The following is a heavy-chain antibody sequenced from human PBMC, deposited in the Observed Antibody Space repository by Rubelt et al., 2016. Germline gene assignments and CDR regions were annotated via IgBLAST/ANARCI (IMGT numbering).Heavy chain of an antibody. CDR3: ARVEHLGPGDF. CDR2: ITPSGST. D-gene: IGHD1-26*01. J-gene: IGHJ4*02. CDR1: GGSFNGFY. Sequence: QVQLQQWGAGQLKPSETLSLTRAVHGGSFNGFYWSWIRQSPGKGLEWLGEITPSGSTNYNPSLKSRVTISVDTSKNLFSQKVTSVSATDTSLYYCARVEHLGPGDFWGQGIRVTVS. V-gene: IGHV4-34*01.